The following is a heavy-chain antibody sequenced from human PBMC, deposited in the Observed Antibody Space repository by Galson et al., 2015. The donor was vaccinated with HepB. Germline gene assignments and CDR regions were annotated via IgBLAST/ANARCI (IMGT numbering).Heavy chain of an antibody. CDR1: GYTFTSYY. Sequence: SVKVSCKASGYTFTSYYMHWVRQAPGQGLEWMGRINPNSGGTNYAQKFQGRVTMTRDTSISTAYMELSRLRSEDTAVYYCAADQIDAFDIWGQGTMVTVSS. V-gene: IGHV1-2*06. CDR2: INPNSGGT. CDR3: AADQIDAFDI. J-gene: IGHJ3*02.